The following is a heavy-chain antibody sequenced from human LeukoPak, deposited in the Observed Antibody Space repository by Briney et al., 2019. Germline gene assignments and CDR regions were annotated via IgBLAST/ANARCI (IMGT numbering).Heavy chain of an antibody. D-gene: IGHD3-9*01. CDR3: AREAVPTDNYDILTGYYWGFDY. CDR1: GGTFSSYA. Sequence: SMKVSCKASGGTFSSYAISWVRQAPGQGLEWMGRIIPILGIANYAQKFQGRVTITADKSTSTAYMELSSLRSEDTAVYYCAREAVPTDNYDILTGYYWGFDYWGQGTLVTVSS. V-gene: IGHV1-69*04. CDR2: IIPILGIA. J-gene: IGHJ4*02.